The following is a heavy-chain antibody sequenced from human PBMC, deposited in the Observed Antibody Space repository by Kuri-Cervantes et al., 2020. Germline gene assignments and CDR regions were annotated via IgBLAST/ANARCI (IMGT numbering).Heavy chain of an antibody. CDR1: GGSINNYY. D-gene: IGHD3-22*01. J-gene: IGHJ5*02. CDR3: ARDWGYYDSSGYYYGTTDNWFDP. Sequence: GSLRLSCTVSGGSINNYYWSWIRQPAGKGLEWIGRIYTSGSTNYNPSLKSRVTMSVDTSKNQFSLKLSSVTAADTAVYYCARDWGYYDSSGYYYGTTDNWFDPWGQGTLVTVSS. V-gene: IGHV4-4*07. CDR2: IYTSGST.